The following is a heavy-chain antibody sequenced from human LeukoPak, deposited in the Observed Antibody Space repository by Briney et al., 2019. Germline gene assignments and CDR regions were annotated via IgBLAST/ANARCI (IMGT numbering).Heavy chain of an antibody. D-gene: IGHD1-1*01. CDR3: ARRRYGTY. Sequence: PGGSLRLSCAASGFTFSSYAMSWVRQAPGRGLEWVSVIYSGGSTYYADSVKGRFTISRDNSKNTLYLQMNSLRAEDTAVYYCARRRYGTYWGQGTLVTVSS. CDR2: IYSGGST. CDR1: GFTFSSYA. J-gene: IGHJ4*02. V-gene: IGHV3-66*01.